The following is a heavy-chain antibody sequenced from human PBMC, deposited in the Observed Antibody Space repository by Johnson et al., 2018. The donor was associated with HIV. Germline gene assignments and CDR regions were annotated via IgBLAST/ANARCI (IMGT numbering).Heavy chain of an antibody. CDR2: INSGGGT. CDR3: AKCGEADAFDI. V-gene: IGHV3-66*01. J-gene: IGHJ3*02. Sequence: VQLVESGGGLVQPGGSLRLYCAASGLTVSSNYMTWVRQGPGKGLEWVSVINSGGGTYYADSVTGRFTISRDNSKNTLYLQMNSLRAEDTAVYYCAKCGEADAFDIWGQGTMVTVSS. CDR1: GLTVSSNY. D-gene: IGHD3-10*01.